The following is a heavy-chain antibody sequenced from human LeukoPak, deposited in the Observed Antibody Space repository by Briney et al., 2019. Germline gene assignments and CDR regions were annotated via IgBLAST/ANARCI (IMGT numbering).Heavy chain of an antibody. D-gene: IGHD4-11*01. CDR3: AKDAQRGFDCSNSLEY. J-gene: IGHJ4*02. CDR2: IWSDGTEK. Sequence: GRSLRLSCAASGFTFSHYGMHWVRQAPGKGLEWVAVIWSDGTEKYYGDAVKGRFTISRDNSRNTVYLQMNSLRGEDTAVYYCAKDAQRGFDCSNSLEYWGQGTLVTVSS. CDR1: GFTFSHYG. V-gene: IGHV3-33*06.